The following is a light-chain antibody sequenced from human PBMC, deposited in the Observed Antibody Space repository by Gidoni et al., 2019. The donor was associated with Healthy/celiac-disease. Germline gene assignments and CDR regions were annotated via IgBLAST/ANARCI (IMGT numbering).Light chain of an antibody. J-gene: IGKJ1*01. V-gene: IGKV3-20*01. CDR3: QHYGSALWT. CDR1: QSVSTSY. CDR2: GAS. Sequence: EIVLTQSQGTLALSPGERATLPCRASQSVSTSYLAWYQQKPGQAPRLLIYGASGRATGLPDRCSGCGSGTDFTLTSSRLEPEDFAVYYCQHYGSALWTFGQGTKVEIK.